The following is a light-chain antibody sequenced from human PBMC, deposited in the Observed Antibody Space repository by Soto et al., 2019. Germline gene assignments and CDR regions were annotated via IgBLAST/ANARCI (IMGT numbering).Light chain of an antibody. V-gene: IGKV4-1*01. CDR3: HQYYDSPLT. Sequence: DIVMTQSPETLAVSLGERATINCKSSQSVLYSSNNKDYLAWYQQKPGQPPKLLIYWASARESGVPDRFSGSGSGTDFTLTISSXQAEDVAVYYCHQYYDSPLTFGGGTKVDIK. J-gene: IGKJ4*01. CDR2: WAS. CDR1: QSVLYSSNNKDY.